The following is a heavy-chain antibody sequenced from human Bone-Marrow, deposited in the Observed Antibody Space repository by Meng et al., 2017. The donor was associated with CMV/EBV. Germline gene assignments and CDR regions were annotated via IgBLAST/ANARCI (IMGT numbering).Heavy chain of an antibody. J-gene: IGHJ6*02. CDR3: ARGHCSSTSCYTRYYYGMDV. V-gene: IGHV4-59*12. CDR2: IYYSGST. D-gene: IGHD2-2*02. Sequence: GSLRLSCPVSDASISSYYWSWIRQPPGKGLEWIGYIYYSGSTNYNSSLKSRVTISVDTSKNQFSLTLSSVTAADTAVYYCARGHCSSTSCYTRYYYGMDVWGQGTTVTVSS. CDR1: DASISSYY.